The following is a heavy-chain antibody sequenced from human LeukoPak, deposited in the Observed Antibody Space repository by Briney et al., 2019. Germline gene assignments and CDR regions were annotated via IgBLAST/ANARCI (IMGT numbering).Heavy chain of an antibody. CDR3: ARDERSPCTNGVCLSYYYYYMDV. D-gene: IGHD2-8*01. V-gene: IGHV1-2*02. CDR1: GYTFTNYG. J-gene: IGHJ6*03. CDR2: INPNSGGT. Sequence: ASVKVSCKASGYTFTNYGISWVRQAPGQGLEWMGWINPNSGGTNYAQKFQGRVTMTRDTSISTAYMELSRLRSGDTAVYYCARDERSPCTNGVCLSYYYYYMDVWGKGTTVTVSS.